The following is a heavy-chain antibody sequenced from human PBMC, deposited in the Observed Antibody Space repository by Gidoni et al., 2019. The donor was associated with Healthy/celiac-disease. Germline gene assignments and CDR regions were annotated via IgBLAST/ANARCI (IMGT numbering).Heavy chain of an antibody. CDR3: ARRGGDGPDYYDSSGYSGAFDI. J-gene: IGHJ3*02. CDR2: IYYSGST. V-gene: IGHV4-39*01. D-gene: IGHD3-22*01. Sequence: QLQLQASGPGLVKPSETLSLTCTVSGGSLSSSIYYCGWIRQPPGKGLEWIGSIYYSGSTYYNPSLKSRVTISVDTSKNQFSLKLSSVTAADTAVYYCARRGGDGPDYYDSSGYSGAFDIWGQGTMVTVSS. CDR1: GGSLSSSIYY.